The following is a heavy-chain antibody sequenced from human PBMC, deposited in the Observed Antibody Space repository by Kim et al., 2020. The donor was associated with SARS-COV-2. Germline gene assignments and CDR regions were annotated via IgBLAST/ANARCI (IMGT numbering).Heavy chain of an antibody. V-gene: IGHV3-33*06. J-gene: IGHJ4*02. Sequence: YYADSVEGRFTISRDNSKNTLYLQMNSLRAEDTAVYYCAKDMGGPSPFDYWGQGTLVTVSS. D-gene: IGHD2-15*01. CDR3: AKDMGGPSPFDY.